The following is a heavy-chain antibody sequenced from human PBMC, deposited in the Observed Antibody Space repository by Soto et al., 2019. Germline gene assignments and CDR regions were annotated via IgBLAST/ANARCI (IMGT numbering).Heavy chain of an antibody. V-gene: IGHV1-18*01. CDR3: ARDPPTVTTPYNWFDP. Sequence: ASVKVSCKASGYTFTSYGISWVRQAPGQGLEWMGWISAYNGNTNYAQKLQGRVTMTTDTSTSTAYMELRSLRSDDTAVYYCARDPPTVTTPYNWFDPWGQGTLVTVSS. CDR2: ISAYNGNT. J-gene: IGHJ5*02. D-gene: IGHD4-4*01. CDR1: GYTFTSYG.